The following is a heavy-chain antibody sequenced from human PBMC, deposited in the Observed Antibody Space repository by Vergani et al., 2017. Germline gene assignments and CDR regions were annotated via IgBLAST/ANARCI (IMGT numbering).Heavy chain of an antibody. CDR3: AILTYYYDSSGYYLDY. J-gene: IGHJ4*02. V-gene: IGHV1-24*01. Sequence: QVLLVQSGSEVRKPGASVKVSCQVSGYSLTELTIHWVRQAPGKGLEWMGGFDPEHGEVTFAHHIQGRVTMTEDRSTDTAYMELSSLRPEDTALYYCAILTYYYDSSGYYLDYWGQGTLVTVSS. CDR1: GYSLTELT. D-gene: IGHD3-22*01. CDR2: FDPEHGEV.